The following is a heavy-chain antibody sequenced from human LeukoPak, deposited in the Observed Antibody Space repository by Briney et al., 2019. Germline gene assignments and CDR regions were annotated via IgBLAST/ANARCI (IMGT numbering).Heavy chain of an antibody. Sequence: SETLSLTCAVYGGPFSGYYWSWIRQPPGKGLEWIGEINHSGSTNYNPSLKSRVTISVDTSKNQFSLKLSSVTAADTAVYDCARASTGYSSGWYYWGQGTLVTVSS. CDR3: ARASTGYSSGWYY. V-gene: IGHV4-34*01. J-gene: IGHJ4*02. CDR1: GGPFSGYY. CDR2: INHSGST. D-gene: IGHD6-19*01.